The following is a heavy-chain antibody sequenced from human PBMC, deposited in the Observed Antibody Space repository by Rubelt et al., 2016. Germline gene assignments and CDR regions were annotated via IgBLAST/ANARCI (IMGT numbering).Heavy chain of an antibody. D-gene: IGHD1-14*01. Sequence: EVQLLESGGGLVQPGGSLRLSCAASGFIFSSDAMSWVRQAPGKGLEWVSSINSNGGSRYYADSVKGRLTISRDNSKSKLYMQMDSLRVEDTAIYYCAKDKPGPSRYGMDGWGHGTTVTVSS. CDR3: AKDKPGPSRYGMDG. CDR2: INSNGGSR. CDR1: GFIFSSDA. V-gene: IGHV3-23*01. J-gene: IGHJ6*02.